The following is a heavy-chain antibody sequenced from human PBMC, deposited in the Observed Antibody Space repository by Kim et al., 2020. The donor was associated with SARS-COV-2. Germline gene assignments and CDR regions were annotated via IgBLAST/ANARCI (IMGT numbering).Heavy chain of an antibody. V-gene: IGHV1-2*06. CDR3: ARVLGNLWFGELLGY. CDR2: INPNSGGT. Sequence: ASVKVSCKASGYTFTGYYMHWVRQAPGQGLEWMGRINPNSGGTNYAQKFQGRVTMTRDTSISTAYMELSRLRSDDTAVYYCARVLGNLWFGELLGYWGQGTLVTVSS. D-gene: IGHD3-10*01. CDR1: GYTFTGYY. J-gene: IGHJ4*02.